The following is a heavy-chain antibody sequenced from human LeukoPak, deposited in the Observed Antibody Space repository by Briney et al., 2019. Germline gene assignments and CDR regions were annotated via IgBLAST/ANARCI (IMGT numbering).Heavy chain of an antibody. CDR1: GYTFTSYY. CDR2: INPSGGST. Sequence: GASVKVSCKASGYTFTSYYMHWVRQAPGQGLEWMGIINPSGGSTSYAQKFQGRVTMTRDTSTSTVYMELSSLRSEDTAVYYCARGPQQKDIVVVVAFRSWFDPWGQGTLVTVSS. J-gene: IGHJ5*02. V-gene: IGHV1-46*01. CDR3: ARGPQQKDIVVVVAFRSWFDP. D-gene: IGHD2-15*01.